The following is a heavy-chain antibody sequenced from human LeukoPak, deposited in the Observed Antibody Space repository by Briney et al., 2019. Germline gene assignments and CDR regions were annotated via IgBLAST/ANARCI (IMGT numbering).Heavy chain of an antibody. Sequence: PRGSLRLSCAASGFTFSSYAMSWVRQAPGKGLEWVSAISGSGGNTYYADSVKGRFTISRDNSKNTLYLQMNSLRAEDTAVYYCAKDLDSSGYYGAQPFDYWGQGTLVTVSS. CDR1: GFTFSSYA. CDR3: AKDLDSSGYYGAQPFDY. CDR2: ISGSGGNT. V-gene: IGHV3-23*01. D-gene: IGHD3-22*01. J-gene: IGHJ4*02.